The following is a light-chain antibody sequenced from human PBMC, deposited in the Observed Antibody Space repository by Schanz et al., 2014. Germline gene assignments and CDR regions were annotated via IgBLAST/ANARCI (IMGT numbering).Light chain of an antibody. CDR3: QQYYNWPPIT. Sequence: EIVMTQSPATLSVSPGERATLSCRASQSVSSSLAWYQQKPGQGPRLLIYGASTRATGIPARFSGSGSGTEFTLTISSLQSEDFAVYFCQQYYNWPPITFGQGTRLEIK. V-gene: IGKV3-15*01. CDR2: GAS. CDR1: QSVSSS. J-gene: IGKJ5*01.